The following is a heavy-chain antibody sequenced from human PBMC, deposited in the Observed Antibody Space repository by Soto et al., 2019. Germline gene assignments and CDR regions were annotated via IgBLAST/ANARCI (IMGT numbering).Heavy chain of an antibody. CDR1: GFSLSTSGVG. J-gene: IGHJ4*02. CDR3: AHSSPYYDFWSGYYIAHFDY. D-gene: IGHD3-3*01. Sequence: QITLKESGPTLVKPTQTLTLTCTFSGFSLSTSGVGVGWIRQPPGKALEWLALIYWNDDKRYSPSLKSRLTTPKHTSKNQVVLTMTNMDPVDTATYYCAHSSPYYDFWSGYYIAHFDYWGQGTLVTVSS. V-gene: IGHV2-5*01. CDR2: IYWNDDK.